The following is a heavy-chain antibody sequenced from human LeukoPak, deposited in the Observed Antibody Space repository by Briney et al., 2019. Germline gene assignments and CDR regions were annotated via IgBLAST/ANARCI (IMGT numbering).Heavy chain of an antibody. CDR2: IRSKANSYAT. D-gene: IGHD2-2*01. Sequence: TGGSLRLSCAASGFTFSGSAMHWVRQASGKGLEWVGRIRSKANSYATAYAASVKGRFTISRDDSKNTAYLQMNSLKTEDTAVYYCKAGYCSSTSCPKGPWGQGTLVTVSS. V-gene: IGHV3-73*01. CDR3: KAGYCSSTSCPKGP. CDR1: GFTFSGSA. J-gene: IGHJ5*02.